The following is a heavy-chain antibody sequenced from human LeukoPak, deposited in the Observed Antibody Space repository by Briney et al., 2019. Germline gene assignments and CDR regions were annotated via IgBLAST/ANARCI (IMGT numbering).Heavy chain of an antibody. J-gene: IGHJ4*02. CDR3: ARAFGTGTTGY. V-gene: IGHV4-34*01. Sequence: SETLSLTCAVYGGSFSGYYWSWIRQPPGKGLEWIGEINHSGSTNYNPSLKSRVTISVDTSKNQFSLKLSSVTAADTAVYYCARAFGTGTTGYWGQGTLVTVSS. CDR1: GGSFSGYY. CDR2: INHSGST. D-gene: IGHD1-1*01.